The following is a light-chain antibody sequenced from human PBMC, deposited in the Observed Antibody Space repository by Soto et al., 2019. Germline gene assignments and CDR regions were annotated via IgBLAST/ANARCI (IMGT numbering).Light chain of an antibody. V-gene: IGKV3-20*01. CDR1: QSVSSTY. Sequence: IVLTQSPGTLSLSPGETATLSCRASQSVSSTYLAWYQHKPGQAPRLLIYAESKRASGIPDRFSASGSGADFTFAITGLEPEYFALSYYQPYGNSLWTFGQGTKVDI. CDR2: AES. J-gene: IGKJ1*01. CDR3: QPYGNSLWT.